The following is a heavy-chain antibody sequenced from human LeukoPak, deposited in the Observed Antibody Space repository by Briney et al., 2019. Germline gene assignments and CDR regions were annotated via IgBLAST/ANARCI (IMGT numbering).Heavy chain of an antibody. CDR3: ARSSAPLQVGDFDY. V-gene: IGHV3-66*01. D-gene: IGHD1-26*01. CDR1: GFTFSSYA. Sequence: SGGSLRLSCAASGFTFSSYAMSWVRQAPGKGLEWVSVIYSGGSTYYADSVKGRLTISRDNSKNTLYLQMNSLRAEDTAVYYCARSSAPLQVGDFDYWGQGTLVTVSS. CDR2: IYSGGST. J-gene: IGHJ4*02.